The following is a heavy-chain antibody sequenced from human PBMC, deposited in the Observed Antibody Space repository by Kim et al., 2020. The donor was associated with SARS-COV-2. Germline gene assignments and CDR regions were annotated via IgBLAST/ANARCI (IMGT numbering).Heavy chain of an antibody. CDR3: ARNARTDFDS. CDR1: GFSFSNYW. V-gene: IGHV3-74*01. Sequence: GGSLRLSCGASGFSFSNYWMHWVRQAPGKGPVWVSRISSDGSETKYADSVNGRFTISRDNAENTLYLQMNSLRVEDTAVYYCARNARTDFDSWGQGTLVT. J-gene: IGHJ4*02. CDR2: ISSDGSET.